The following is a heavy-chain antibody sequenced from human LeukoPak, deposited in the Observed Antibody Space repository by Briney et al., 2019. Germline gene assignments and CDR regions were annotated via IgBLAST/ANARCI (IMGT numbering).Heavy chain of an antibody. CDR1: GGSISSYY. J-gene: IGHJ4*02. CDR2: IYYSGST. Sequence: SETLSLTCTVPGGSISSYYWSWIRQPPGKGLEWIGYIYYSGSTNYNPSLKSRVTISVDTSKNQFSLKLSSVTAADTAVYYCARDSPDYYDSSGYRIPFDYWGQGTLVTVSS. V-gene: IGHV4-59*01. CDR3: ARDSPDYYDSSGYRIPFDY. D-gene: IGHD3-22*01.